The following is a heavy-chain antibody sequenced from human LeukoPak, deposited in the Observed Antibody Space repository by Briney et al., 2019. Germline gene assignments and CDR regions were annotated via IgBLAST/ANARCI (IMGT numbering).Heavy chain of an antibody. D-gene: IGHD2-2*01. CDR3: TRSCSSTSWGYDY. CDR1: GFTFGDYA. J-gene: IGHJ4*02. Sequence: GRSLRLSCTASGFTFGDYAMSLFRQAPGKGLEWVGFIRSKAYGGTTEYAASVKGRFTISRDDSKSIAYLQMNSLKTEDTAVYYCTRSCSSTSWGYDYWGQGTLVTVSS. V-gene: IGHV3-49*03. CDR2: IRSKAYGGTT.